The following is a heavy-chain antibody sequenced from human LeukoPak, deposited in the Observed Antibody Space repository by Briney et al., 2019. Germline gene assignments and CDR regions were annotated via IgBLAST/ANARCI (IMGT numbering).Heavy chain of an antibody. CDR1: GGSISSSSYY. CDR3: ARGVGYSYGNFDY. J-gene: IGHJ4*02. Sequence: SSETLSLTCTVSGGSISSSSYYWGWIRQPPGKGLEWIGEINHSGSTNYNPSLKSRVTISVDTSKNQFSLKLRSVTAADTAVYYCARGVGYSYGNFDYWGQGTLVTVSS. CDR2: INHSGST. V-gene: IGHV4-39*07. D-gene: IGHD5-18*01.